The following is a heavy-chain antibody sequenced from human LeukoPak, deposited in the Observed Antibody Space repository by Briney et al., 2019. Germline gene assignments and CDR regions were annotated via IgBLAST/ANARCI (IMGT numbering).Heavy chain of an antibody. CDR1: GFTFTTYG. Sequence: GGSLRLSCAASGFTFTTYGLHWVRQAPGKGLEWVAAIASNGGSEYYADSVKGRFTISRDNSKNTLFLQMNGLRPDDTAVYYCAKRGHYSINWYHYFDYWGQGTLVTVSS. D-gene: IGHD6-13*01. CDR3: AKRGHYSINWYHYFDY. J-gene: IGHJ4*02. V-gene: IGHV3-30*18. CDR2: IASNGGSE.